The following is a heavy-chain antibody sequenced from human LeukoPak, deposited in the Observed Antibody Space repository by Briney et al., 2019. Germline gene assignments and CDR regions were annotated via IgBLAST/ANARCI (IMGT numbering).Heavy chain of an antibody. Sequence: ASVKVSCKAPGYTFTGYYMHWVRQAPGQGLEWMGWINPNSGGTNYAQKFQGRVTMTRDTSISTAYMELSRLRSDDTAVYYCARDWEMATIKRNWFDPWGQGTLVTVSS. CDR3: ARDWEMATIKRNWFDP. CDR2: INPNSGGT. D-gene: IGHD5-24*01. J-gene: IGHJ5*02. V-gene: IGHV1-2*02. CDR1: GYTFTGYY.